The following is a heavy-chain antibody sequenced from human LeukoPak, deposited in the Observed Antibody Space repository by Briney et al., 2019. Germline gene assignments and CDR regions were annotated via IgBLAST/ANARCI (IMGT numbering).Heavy chain of an antibody. CDR1: GFTFSSYG. CDR2: ISGSGGST. J-gene: IGHJ4*02. CDR3: AKEGTYYDFWSGSQYIDY. D-gene: IGHD3-3*01. Sequence: GGSLRLSCAASGFTFSSYGMHWVRQAPGKGLEWVSAISGSGGSTYYADSVKGRFTISRDNSKNTLYLQMNSLRAEDTAVYYCAKEGTYYDFWSGSQYIDYWGQGTLVTVSS. V-gene: IGHV3-23*01.